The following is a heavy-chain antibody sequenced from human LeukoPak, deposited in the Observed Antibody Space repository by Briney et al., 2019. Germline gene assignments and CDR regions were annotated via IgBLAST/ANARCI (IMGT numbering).Heavy chain of an antibody. J-gene: IGHJ4*02. CDR1: GGSINSYY. D-gene: IGHD1-26*01. CDR2: IYYSGST. Sequence: KSSETLSLTCTVSGGSINSYYWSWIRQPPGKGLGWIGYIYYSGSTNYNPSLKSRVTISVDTSKTQFSLKLSSVTAADTAVYYCARDDGSRSYSVYWGQGTLVTVSS. CDR3: ARDDGSRSYSVY. V-gene: IGHV4-59*01.